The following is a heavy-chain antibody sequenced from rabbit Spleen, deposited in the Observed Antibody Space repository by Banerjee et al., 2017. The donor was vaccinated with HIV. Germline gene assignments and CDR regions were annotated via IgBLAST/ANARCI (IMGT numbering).Heavy chain of an antibody. CDR1: GFSFSNNYV. CDR2: IYVGSGGGT. D-gene: IGHD5-1*01. V-gene: IGHV1S45*01. CDR3: ARAGEGGDGYLNL. J-gene: IGHJ4*01. Sequence: QEQLEESGGDLVKPGASLTLTCTASGFSFSNNYVMCWVRQAPGKGLEWIACIYVGSGGGTKYPSWAKGRFTISKTSSTTVTLQMASLTVADTATYFCARAGEGGDGYLNLWGQGTLVTVS.